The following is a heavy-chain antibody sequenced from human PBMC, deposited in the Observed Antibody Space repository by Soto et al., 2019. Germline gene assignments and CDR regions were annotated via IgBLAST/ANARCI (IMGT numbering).Heavy chain of an antibody. J-gene: IGHJ6*02. CDR1: GFTFSSYA. V-gene: IGHV3-23*01. CDR2: ISGSGGST. CDR3: AKTEKAAAQHYYYGMDV. Sequence: EVQLLESGGGLVQPGGSLRLSCAASGFTFSSYAMSWVRQAPGKGLEWVSAISGSGGSTYYADSVKGRFTISRDNSKNTLYLQMNSLRAEDTAVYYCAKTEKAAAQHYYYGMDVWGQGTTVTVSS. D-gene: IGHD6-13*01.